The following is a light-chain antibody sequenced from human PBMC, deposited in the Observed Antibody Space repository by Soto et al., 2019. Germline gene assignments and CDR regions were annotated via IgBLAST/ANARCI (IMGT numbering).Light chain of an antibody. Sequence: EIVLTQSPATLSLSPGERATLSCRASQSVSSYLAWYQQKPGQAPRLLIYDASNRATGIPARFSGSGSGTDFTLTISSLEPEDFAVYHCQQRRNWLWTLGPGPKVDIK. CDR1: QSVSSY. CDR3: QQRRNWLWT. V-gene: IGKV3-11*01. J-gene: IGKJ1*01. CDR2: DAS.